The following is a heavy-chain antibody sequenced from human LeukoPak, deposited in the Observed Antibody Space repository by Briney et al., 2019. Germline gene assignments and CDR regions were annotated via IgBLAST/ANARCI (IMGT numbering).Heavy chain of an antibody. J-gene: IGHJ4*02. V-gene: IGHV4-59*01. D-gene: IGHD2/OR15-2a*01. Sequence: PSETLSLTCTASGGSISSYYWSWIRQPPGKGLEWIGYIYYSGSTNYNPSLKSRVTISVDTSKNQFSLKLSSVTAADTAVYYCARGIKGIFRYWGQGTLVTVSS. CDR2: IYYSGST. CDR3: ARGIKGIFRY. CDR1: GGSISSYY.